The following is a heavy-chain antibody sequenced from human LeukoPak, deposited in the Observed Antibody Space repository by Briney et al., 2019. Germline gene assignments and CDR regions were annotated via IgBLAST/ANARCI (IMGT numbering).Heavy chain of an antibody. V-gene: IGHV1-46*01. D-gene: IGHD3-3*01. CDR3: ARLRPEKPEYDFWSGPYYFDY. Sequence: GASVKVSCKASGYTFTSYYMNWVRQAPGQGLEWMGIINPSGGSTSYPQKFQDRVTMTRDTSTGTVYMELSSLRSEDTAVYYCARLRPEKPEYDFWSGPYYFDYWGQGTLVTVSS. CDR1: GYTFTSYY. J-gene: IGHJ4*02. CDR2: INPSGGST.